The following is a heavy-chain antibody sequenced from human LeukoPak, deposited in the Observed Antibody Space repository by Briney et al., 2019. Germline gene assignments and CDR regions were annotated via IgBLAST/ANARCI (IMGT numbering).Heavy chain of an antibody. CDR1: GLTFSNYA. D-gene: IGHD2/OR15-2a*01. J-gene: IGHJ4*02. CDR3: AKDQYGGYFDY. V-gene: IGHV3-23*01. Sequence: GGSLRLSCALSGLTFSNYAMSWVRQAPGKGLEWVSGISESGGSPYYTDSVKGRFTISRDNSKNTLYLHINSLRVEDTAMYYCAKDQYGGYFDYWGQGTLVTVSS. CDR2: ISESGGSP.